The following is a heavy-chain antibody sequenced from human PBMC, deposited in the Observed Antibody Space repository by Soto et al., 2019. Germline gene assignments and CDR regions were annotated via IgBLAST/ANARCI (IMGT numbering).Heavy chain of an antibody. CDR2: IDWDDDK. D-gene: IGHD3-10*01. CDR1: GFSLSTSGMR. V-gene: IGHV2-70*04. CDR3: ARTSGDLDYFDY. J-gene: IGHJ4*02. Sequence: SGPTLVNPTQTLTLTCTFSGFSLSTSGMRVSWIRQPPGKALEWLARIDWDDDKFYSTSLKTRLTISKDTSKNQVVLTMTNMDPVDTATYYCARTSGDLDYFDYWGQGTLVTVSS.